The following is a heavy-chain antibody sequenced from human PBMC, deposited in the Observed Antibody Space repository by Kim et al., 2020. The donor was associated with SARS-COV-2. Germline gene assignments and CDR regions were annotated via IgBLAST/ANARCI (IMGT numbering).Heavy chain of an antibody. CDR3: ATYDILTGYYAFDI. J-gene: IGHJ3*02. V-gene: IGHV1-24*01. Sequence: ARKFQGGVTMTEDTSTDTAYMELSSLRSEDTAVYYCATYDILTGYYAFDIWGQGTMVTVSS. D-gene: IGHD3-9*01.